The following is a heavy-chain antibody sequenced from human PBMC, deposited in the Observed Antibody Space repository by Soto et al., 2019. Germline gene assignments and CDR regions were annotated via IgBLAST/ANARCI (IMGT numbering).Heavy chain of an antibody. CDR1: GFTFSSYN. J-gene: IGHJ1*01. CDR2: ISSGSGTI. D-gene: IGHD5-12*01. Sequence: EVQLVESGGGLVQPGGSLRLSCAASGFTFSSYNMNWVRQAPGKGLEWVSYISSGSGTIYYADSVKGRLTISRDNAKNTLFLQMNSLRDEDTAVYYCVCGYNATEYFQNWGQGTLVTVSS. CDR3: VCGYNATEYFQN. V-gene: IGHV3-48*02.